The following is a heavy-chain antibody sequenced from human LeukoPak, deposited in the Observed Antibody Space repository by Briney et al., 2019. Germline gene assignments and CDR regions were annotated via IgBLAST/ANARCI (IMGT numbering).Heavy chain of an antibody. D-gene: IGHD5-18*01. V-gene: IGHV4-4*02. Sequence: KPSETLSLTCAVSGGSISSSNWWSWVRQPPGKGLEWIGEIYHSGSTYYNPPLKSRVTISVDTSKNQFSLKLSSVTAADTAVYYCARWVTGNWFDPWGQGTLVTVSS. J-gene: IGHJ5*02. CDR1: GGSISSSNW. CDR2: IYHSGST. CDR3: ARWVTGNWFDP.